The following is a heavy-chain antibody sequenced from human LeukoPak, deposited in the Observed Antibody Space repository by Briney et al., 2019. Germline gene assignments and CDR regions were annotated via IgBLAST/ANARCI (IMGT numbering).Heavy chain of an antibody. Sequence: SETLSLTCTVSGGSISSSSYYWGWVRQPPGKGLGWIGSIYYSGSTYYNPALKTRVTISVDTSKNQYSLKLSSVTAADTAVYYCARVKGADFDYWGQGTLVTVSS. CDR2: IYYSGST. J-gene: IGHJ4*02. CDR3: ARVKGADFDY. D-gene: IGHD4/OR15-4a*01. V-gene: IGHV4-39*07. CDR1: GGSISSSSYY.